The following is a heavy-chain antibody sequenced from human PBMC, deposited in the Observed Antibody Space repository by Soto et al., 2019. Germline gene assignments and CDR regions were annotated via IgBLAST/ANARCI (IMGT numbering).Heavy chain of an antibody. J-gene: IGHJ4*02. CDR1: GFSLNTSGVG. CDR2: IYWDDDK. D-gene: IGHD1-7*01. V-gene: IGHV2-5*02. Sequence: QITLKESGPTLVKPTQTLTLTCTFSGFSLNTSGVGVGWIRQPPGKALEWLALIYWDDDKRYSPSLKSRLTIPKDTAKNQVVLTMTHMDPVDQRTYYCAHRPYWDYPIDCWGQRTLDTVSS. CDR3: AHRPYWDYPIDC.